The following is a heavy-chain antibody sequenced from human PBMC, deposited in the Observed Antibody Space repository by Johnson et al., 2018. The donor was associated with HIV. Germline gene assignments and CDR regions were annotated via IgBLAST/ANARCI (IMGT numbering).Heavy chain of an antibody. CDR3: ARVKGCTGGVCSALGAFDI. CDR2: ISWDGGST. Sequence: QVQLVESGGGVVQPGRSLRLSCAASGFTFSSYGMHWVRQAPGKGLEWVSAISWDGGSTYYADSVKGRFTISRDNAKNSLYLQMNSLRAEDTAVYYCARVKGCTGGVCSALGAFDIWGQGTMVTVSS. D-gene: IGHD2-8*02. CDR1: GFTFSSYG. V-gene: IGHV3-NL1*01. J-gene: IGHJ3*02.